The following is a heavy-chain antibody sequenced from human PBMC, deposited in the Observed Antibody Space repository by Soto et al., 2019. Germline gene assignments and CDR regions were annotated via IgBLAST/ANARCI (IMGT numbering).Heavy chain of an antibody. D-gene: IGHD3-10*01. CDR3: AKARLGRFFDY. CDR2: ISGSGGGT. V-gene: IGHV3-23*01. CDR1: GFTFSSYA. Sequence: EVQLLESGGGLVQPGGSLRLSCAASGFTFSSYAMSWVRQAPGKGLEWVSTISGSGGGTYYADSVKGRFTISRDNSKNSLYLQMSSLRAEDTAVYFCAKARLGRFFDYWGQGTLVTVSS. J-gene: IGHJ4*02.